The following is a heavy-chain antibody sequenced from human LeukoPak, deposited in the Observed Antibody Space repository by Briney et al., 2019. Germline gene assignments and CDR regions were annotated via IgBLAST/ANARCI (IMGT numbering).Heavy chain of an antibody. CDR1: GFTVSSNY. CDR2: IDRGGST. Sequence: GGSLRLSCAASGFTVSSNYMSWVRQAPGKGLEWVSIIDRGGSTNYADSVKGRFTISRDNSKNTLYLQMNSLRAEDTAVYYCAKEESTYPLKTGIDYWGQGTLVTVSS. J-gene: IGHJ4*02. CDR3: AKEESTYPLKTGIDY. D-gene: IGHD1-1*01. V-gene: IGHV3-66*01.